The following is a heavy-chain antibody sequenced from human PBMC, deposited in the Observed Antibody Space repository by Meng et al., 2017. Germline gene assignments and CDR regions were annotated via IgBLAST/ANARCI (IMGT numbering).Heavy chain of an antibody. CDR1: GFTFSSYS. Sequence: GESLKISCAASGFTFSSYSMNWVRQAPGKGLEWVSSISSSSSYIYYADSVKGRFTISRDNAKNSLYLQMNSPRAEDTAVYYCAREFNLVVPAAGYWGQGTLVTVSS. D-gene: IGHD2-2*01. CDR3: AREFNLVVPAAGY. CDR2: ISSSSSYI. V-gene: IGHV3-21*01. J-gene: IGHJ4*02.